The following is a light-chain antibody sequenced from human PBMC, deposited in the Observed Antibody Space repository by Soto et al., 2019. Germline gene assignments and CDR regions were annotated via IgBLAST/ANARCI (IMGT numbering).Light chain of an antibody. Sequence: ETVMTQSPATLSVSPGERATLSCRASQSVSNHLAWYQHKPGQAPRLLIYGASTRATGIPARFSGSGSGTGFTLTISSLQSEDCALYYCQQYNNLPLTFAGGTKVEIK. CDR1: QSVSNH. V-gene: IGKV3-15*01. J-gene: IGKJ4*01. CDR3: QQYNNLPLT. CDR2: GAS.